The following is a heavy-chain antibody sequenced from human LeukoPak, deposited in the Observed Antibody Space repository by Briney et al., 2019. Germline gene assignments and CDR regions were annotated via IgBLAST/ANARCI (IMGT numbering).Heavy chain of an antibody. J-gene: IGHJ4*02. CDR2: INYNGRNN. V-gene: IGHV3-30*02. CDR1: GFTFSSYG. CDR3: AKDSPIYYIDY. D-gene: IGHD3-10*01. Sequence: GGSLRLSCAASGFTFSSYGMHWVRQAPGKGLEWVSFINYNGRNNYYADSVKGRFTISRDSSKNTLSLQMNSLRDEDTAVYNCAKDSPIYYIDYWGQGTLVTVSS.